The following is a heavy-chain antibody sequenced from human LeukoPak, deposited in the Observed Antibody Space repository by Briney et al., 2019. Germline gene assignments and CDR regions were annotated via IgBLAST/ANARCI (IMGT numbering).Heavy chain of an antibody. D-gene: IGHD3-22*01. CDR2: IYYSGSA. J-gene: IGHJ3*02. V-gene: IGHV4-59*01. Sequence: SETLSLTCTVSSGSISSYYWSWIRQPPGKGLEWIGYIYYSGSANYNPSLKSRVTISVDTSKNQFSLKLSSVTAADTAVYYCARGKTYYDISKDAFDIWGQGTMVTVSS. CDR1: SGSISSYY. CDR3: ARGKTYYDISKDAFDI.